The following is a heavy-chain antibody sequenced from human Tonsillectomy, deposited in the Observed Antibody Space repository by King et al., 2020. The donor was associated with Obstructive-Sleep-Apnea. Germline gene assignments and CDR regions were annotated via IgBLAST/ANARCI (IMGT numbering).Heavy chain of an antibody. CDR1: GYTFTTYW. CDR2: IGPSDSYT. J-gene: IGHJ4*02. D-gene: IGHD1-26*01. Sequence: QLVQSGPEVKKPGDSLRISCNGSGYTFTTYWISWVRQMPGKGLEWMGRIGPSDSYTKYSPPFEGHVTISVDKSITTAYLQWSSLKASDTAMYFCATSNVGSFNYWGQGTLVTVSP. V-gene: IGHV5-10-1*01. CDR3: ATSNVGSFNY.